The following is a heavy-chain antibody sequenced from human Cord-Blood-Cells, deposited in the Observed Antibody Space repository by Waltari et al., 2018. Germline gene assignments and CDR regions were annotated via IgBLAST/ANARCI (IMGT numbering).Heavy chain of an antibody. D-gene: IGHD6-13*01. J-gene: IGHJ4*02. CDR2: IYYSGST. CDR1: GGSISSYY. V-gene: IGHV4-59*08. Sequence: QVQLQESGPGLVKPSETLSLTCTVSGGSISSYYWSWIRQPPGKGLEGIGYIYYSGSTNYNPSLPSRVTIAVDTSKYQFSVRRSSVTAADTDVYYCARHVGRAAAGFDYWGQGTLVTVAS. CDR3: ARHVGRAAAGFDY.